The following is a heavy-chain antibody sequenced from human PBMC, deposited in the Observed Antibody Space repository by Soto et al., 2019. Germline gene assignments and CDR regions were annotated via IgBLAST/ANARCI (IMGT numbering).Heavy chain of an antibody. J-gene: IGHJ6*02. V-gene: IGHV1-18*01. CDR2: ISAYNGNT. CDR1: GYTFTSYG. D-gene: IGHD4-17*01. CDR3: ARAYGDSGFGMDV. Sequence: QVQLVQSGAEVKKPGASVKVSCKASGYTFTSYGISWVRQAPGQGLEWMGWISAYNGNTNYAQKLQGRVTMTTDTTTNTGYMELRSLRSDDTAVYYCARAYGDSGFGMDVWGQGTTVTVSS.